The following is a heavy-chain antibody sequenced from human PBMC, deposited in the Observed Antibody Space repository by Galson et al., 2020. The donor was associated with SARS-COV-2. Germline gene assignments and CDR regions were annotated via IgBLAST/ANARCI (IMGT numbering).Heavy chain of an antibody. CDR1: GDSVSSNSAA. Sequence: SETLSLTCAISGDSVSSNSAAWNWIRQSPSRGLEWLGRTYYRSKWYNDYAVSVNSRITINPDTSKNQFSLQLNSVTPEDTAVYYCARDRGYYDIWTGYYQDYGMDVWGQGTTVTVSS. CDR3: ARDRGYYDIWTGYYQDYGMDV. D-gene: IGHD3-9*01. CDR2: TYYRSKWYN. J-gene: IGHJ6*02. V-gene: IGHV6-1*01.